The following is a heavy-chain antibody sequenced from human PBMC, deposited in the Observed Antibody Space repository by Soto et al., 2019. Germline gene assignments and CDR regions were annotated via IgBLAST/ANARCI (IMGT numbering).Heavy chain of an antibody. CDR2: INPNSGDT. V-gene: IGHV1-2*02. J-gene: IGHJ1*01. CDR1: GYTFTDYY. D-gene: IGHD6-19*01. Sequence: GASVKVSCKASGYTFTDYYMHWVRQAPGQGLEWMGWINPNSGDTNYAQKFQGRVTMTRDTSISTAYMDLSRLRSDDTAVYFCARVGNEYSSGWPLGYWGQGTLVTV. CDR3: ARVGNEYSSGWPLGY.